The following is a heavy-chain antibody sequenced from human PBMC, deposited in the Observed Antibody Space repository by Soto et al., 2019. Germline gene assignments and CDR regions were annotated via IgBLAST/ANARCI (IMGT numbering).Heavy chain of an antibody. CDR1: GFTFSSYW. CDR2: TDSDGSFT. J-gene: IGHJ4*02. CDR3: VRGPCGDCWNNDY. Sequence: GGSLRLSCVASGFTFSSYWMHWVRRTPGQGLVWVSHTDSDGSFTTYADSVKGRFTISRDNSKNTLYLQINSLRVEDTAVYYCVRGPCGDCWNNDYWGQGTQVTVSS. D-gene: IGHD2-21*02. V-gene: IGHV3-74*01.